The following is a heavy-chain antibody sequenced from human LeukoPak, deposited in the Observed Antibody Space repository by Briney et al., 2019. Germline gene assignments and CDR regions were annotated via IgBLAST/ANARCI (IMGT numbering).Heavy chain of an antibody. CDR3: ARRPIAAAPDI. V-gene: IGHV3-53*01. D-gene: IGHD6-13*01. CDR2: IYSGGST. Sequence: GGSLRLSCAASGFTVSSNYMSWVRQAPGKGLEWVSLIYSGGSTYYADSVKGRFTISRDNSKNTLYLQMNSLRAEDTAVYYCARRPIAAAPDIWGQGTMVTVSS. J-gene: IGHJ3*02. CDR1: GFTVSSNY.